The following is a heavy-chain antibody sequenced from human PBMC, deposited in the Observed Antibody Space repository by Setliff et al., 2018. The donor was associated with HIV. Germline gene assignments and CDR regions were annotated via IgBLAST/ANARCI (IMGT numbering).Heavy chain of an antibody. CDR3: TRGRLRQLDNSHYYYYGMDV. D-gene: IGHD1-1*01. J-gene: IGHJ6*02. CDR2: IRSKAYGGTT. CDR1: GFTFGDYA. Sequence: GGSLRLSCTASGFTFGDYAMSWVRQAPGKGLEWVGFIRSKAYGGTTEYAASVKGRFTISRDDSKSIAYLQMNSLKTEDRAVYYCTRGRLRQLDNSHYYYYGMDVWGQGTTVTVSS. V-gene: IGHV3-49*04.